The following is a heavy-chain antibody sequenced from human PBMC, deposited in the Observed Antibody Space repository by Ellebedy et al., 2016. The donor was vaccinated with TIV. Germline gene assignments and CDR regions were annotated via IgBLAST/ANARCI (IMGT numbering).Heavy chain of an antibody. CDR2: IGAIGDRT. J-gene: IGHJ4*02. CDR3: GKERWFGDLLTFEY. D-gene: IGHD3-10*01. Sequence: GESLKISCAASEFTFSSYAMNWVRQAPGKGLEWVSAIGAIGDRTHYADSVKGRFTISRDISKNTLYLQMNSLRVDDTAVYYCGKERWFGDLLTFEYWGQGTLVTVSS. V-gene: IGHV3-23*01. CDR1: EFTFSSYA.